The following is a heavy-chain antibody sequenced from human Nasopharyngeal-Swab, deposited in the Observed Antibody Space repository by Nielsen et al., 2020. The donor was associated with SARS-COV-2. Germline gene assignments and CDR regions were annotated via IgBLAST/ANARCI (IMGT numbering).Heavy chain of an antibody. V-gene: IGHV3-53*04. CDR2: IYSGGST. J-gene: IGHJ4*02. D-gene: IGHD2-15*01. Sequence: WIRQPPGKGLEWVSVIYSGGSTYYADSVKGRFTISRHNSKNTLYLQMNSLRAEDTAVYYCARAVDIVVVVAASDYWGQGTLVTVSS. CDR3: ARAVDIVVVVAASDY.